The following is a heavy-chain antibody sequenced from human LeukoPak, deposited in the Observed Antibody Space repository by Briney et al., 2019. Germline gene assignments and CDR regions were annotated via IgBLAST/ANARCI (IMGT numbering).Heavy chain of an antibody. Sequence: GGSLRLSCAASGFTFNNYAMNWVRQAPGKGLEWVSSISGGGETTYYADSAKGRFTISRDNSQNTLYLQMNSLRAEDTAVYYCARDYADYVGYFFFDYWGQGTLVTDSS. CDR2: ISGGGETT. V-gene: IGHV3-23*01. J-gene: IGHJ4*02. D-gene: IGHD4-17*01. CDR3: ARDYADYVGYFFFDY. CDR1: GFTFNNYA.